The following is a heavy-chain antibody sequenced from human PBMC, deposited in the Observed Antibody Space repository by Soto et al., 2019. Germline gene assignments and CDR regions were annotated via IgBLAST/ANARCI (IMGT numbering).Heavy chain of an antibody. CDR2: ISGYNGQT. J-gene: IGHJ6*02. V-gene: IGHV1-18*01. CDR3: ARDGRKELWVEGRNAMDA. Sequence: QVQLVQSGPEVKKPGASVKVSCKASGYTFTTYGISWVRQAPGQGLEWMGWISGYNGQTNYAQKFRGRVTITTDTSTSTAYMERRGLRSDDTGMYYCARDGRKELWVEGRNAMDAWGQGTTVTVSS. CDR1: GYTFTTYG. D-gene: IGHD5-18*01.